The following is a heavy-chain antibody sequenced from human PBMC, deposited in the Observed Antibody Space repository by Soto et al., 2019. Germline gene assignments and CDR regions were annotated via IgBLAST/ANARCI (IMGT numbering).Heavy chain of an antibody. CDR2: IWYDGTTT. CDR1: GFTFSSYG. CDR3: VRDRGYPDSFVV. D-gene: IGHD1-1*01. J-gene: IGHJ3*01. Sequence: GGSLRLSCAASGFTFSSYGMHWVRQAPGKGLEWVAVIWYDGTTTPYADSVKGRFTISRDNAKNTLYLQMHSLRAEDTALYFCVRDRGYPDSFVVWGRGTMVTVSS. V-gene: IGHV3-33*08.